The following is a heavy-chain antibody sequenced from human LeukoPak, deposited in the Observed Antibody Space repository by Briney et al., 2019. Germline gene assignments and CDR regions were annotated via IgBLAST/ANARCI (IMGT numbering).Heavy chain of an antibody. V-gene: IGHV1-2*02. J-gene: IGHJ6*03. CDR1: GYTFTGYF. Sequence: ASVKVSCKASGYTFTGYFMHWVRQAPGRGLEWMGWINPNNGATNYAQNFQGRVTMTRETSINTGYMELSSLRSDDTAVYYCARGGYDSESYYYYYMDVWGKGTTVTVSS. CDR2: INPNNGAT. CDR3: ARGGYDSESYYYYYMDV. D-gene: IGHD3-10*01.